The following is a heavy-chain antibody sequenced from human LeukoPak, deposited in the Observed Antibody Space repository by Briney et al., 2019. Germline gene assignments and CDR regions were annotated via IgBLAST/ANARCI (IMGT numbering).Heavy chain of an antibody. V-gene: IGHV3-23*01. CDR1: GFTFSTYA. J-gene: IGHJ4*02. D-gene: IGHD4-23*01. CDR3: AKDLRLSVGTSPFDY. CDR2: FSNSGET. Sequence: PGGSLRLSCAASGFTFSTYAMAWVRQAPGKGLGWVSAFSNSGETHYADSVKGRFTISRDNSKNTLYLQMNSLRADDTALYYCAKDLRLSVGTSPFDYWGQGTLVTVSS.